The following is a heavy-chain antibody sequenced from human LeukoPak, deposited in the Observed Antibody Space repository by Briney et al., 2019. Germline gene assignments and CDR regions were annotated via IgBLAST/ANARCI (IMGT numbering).Heavy chain of an antibody. D-gene: IGHD6-6*01. CDR2: IYHSGST. V-gene: IGHV4-59*01. Sequence: PSETLSLTRTVAGGSITSYYWGWIRQPPGKGMEYIGHIYHSGSTHYNPSLKSRVTMSVEKAKNQVSLKVSSVTAADKAVYYCARYGSSSLRAGYYYYMDVWGKGTTVTVSS. CDR3: ARYGSSSLRAGYYYYMDV. CDR1: GGSITSYY. J-gene: IGHJ6*03.